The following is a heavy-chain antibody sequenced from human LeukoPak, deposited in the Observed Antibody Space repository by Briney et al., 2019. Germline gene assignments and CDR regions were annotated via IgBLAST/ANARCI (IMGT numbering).Heavy chain of an antibody. D-gene: IGHD3-22*01. J-gene: IGHJ6*03. CDR1: GFTFNNFA. CDR2: IGDGGDST. V-gene: IGHV3-23*01. Sequence: GGSLRLSCSASGFTFNNFAMSWVRQAPGKGLEWVSTIGDGGDSTFYAASVKGRFTISRDNSKSTLYLQMNSLRAEDTAIYYCANSYYYDSSGYYGYYYYYYMDVWGKGTTVTVSS. CDR3: ANSYYYDSSGYYGYYYYYYMDV.